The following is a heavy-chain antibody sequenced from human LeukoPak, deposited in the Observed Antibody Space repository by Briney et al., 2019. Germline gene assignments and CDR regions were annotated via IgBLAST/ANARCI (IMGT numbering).Heavy chain of an antibody. V-gene: IGHV1-69*04. Sequence: SVKVSCKASGGTFSSYAISWVRQAPGQGLEWMGRIIPILGIANYAQKFQGRVTITADKSTSTAYMELSSLRSEDTAVYYCARAGYSSSWSYYYGMDVWGRGTTVTVSS. CDR3: ARAGYSSSWSYYYGMDV. J-gene: IGHJ6*02. CDR1: GGTFSSYA. CDR2: IIPILGIA. D-gene: IGHD6-13*01.